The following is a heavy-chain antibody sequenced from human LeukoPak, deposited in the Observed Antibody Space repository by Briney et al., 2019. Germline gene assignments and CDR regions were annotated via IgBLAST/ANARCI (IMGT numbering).Heavy chain of an antibody. D-gene: IGHD3-22*01. V-gene: IGHV4-59*01. CDR3: ARESDSSGYYDAFDI. Sequence: PSETLSLXCTVSGGSNSSYYWSWIRLPPGKGLESIGYIYYSGSTNYNPSLKSRVTISVDTSKNQFSLKLSSVTAADTAVYYCARESDSSGYYDAFDIWGQGTMVTVSS. CDR2: IYYSGST. J-gene: IGHJ3*02. CDR1: GGSNSSYY.